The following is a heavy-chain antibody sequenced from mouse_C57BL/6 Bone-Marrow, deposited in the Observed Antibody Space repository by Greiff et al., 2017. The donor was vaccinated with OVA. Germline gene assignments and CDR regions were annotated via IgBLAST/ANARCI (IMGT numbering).Heavy chain of an antibody. CDR3: ASPLYYSNPY. D-gene: IGHD2-5*01. Sequence: LQESGAELARPGASVKLSCKASGYTFTSYGISWVKQRTGQGLEWIGEIYPRSGNTYYNEKFKGKATLTADKSSSTAYMELRSLTSEDSAVYFCASPLYYSNPYWGQGTLVTVSA. CDR1: GYTFTSYG. V-gene: IGHV1-81*01. CDR2: IYPRSGNT. J-gene: IGHJ3*01.